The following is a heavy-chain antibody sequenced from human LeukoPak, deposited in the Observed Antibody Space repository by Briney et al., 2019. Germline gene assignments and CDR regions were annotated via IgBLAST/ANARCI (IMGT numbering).Heavy chain of an antibody. J-gene: IGHJ4*02. CDR1: GGSISSYY. D-gene: IGHD1-26*01. CDR2: INHSGST. Sequence: SETLSLTCTVSGGSISSYYWSWIRQPAGKGLEWIGEINHSGSTNYNPSLKSRVTISVDTSKNQFSLKLSSVTAADTAVYYCARGSPPIGNYWGQGTLVTVSS. V-gene: IGHV4-34*01. CDR3: ARGSPPIGNY.